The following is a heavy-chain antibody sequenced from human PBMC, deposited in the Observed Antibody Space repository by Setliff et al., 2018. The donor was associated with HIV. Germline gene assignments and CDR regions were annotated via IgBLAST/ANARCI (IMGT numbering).Heavy chain of an antibody. CDR3: ARGLDSAKIHY. V-gene: IGHV4-34*01. CDR1: GGTFSGHY. J-gene: IGHJ4*02. Sequence: SETLSLTCAVYGGTFSGHYWSWIRQPPGQGLDWIGEIHPSGNTYYNPSLQSRVTTSVDTSKNQFSLNLSSVTAADTAVYYCARGLDSAKIHYWGQGTLVTVS. CDR2: IHPSGNT. D-gene: IGHD6-25*01.